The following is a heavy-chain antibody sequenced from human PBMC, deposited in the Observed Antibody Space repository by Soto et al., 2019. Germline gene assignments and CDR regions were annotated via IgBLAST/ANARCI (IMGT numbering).Heavy chain of an antibody. CDR3: ARAGPEAFRSTWHVDY. D-gene: IGHD1-26*01. CDR2: MSFDGTTK. Sequence: QVQLVESGGGVVQPGRSLRLSCAASGFTFSNFAMHWFRQAPGKGLEWVAVMSFDGTTKFYADSVKGRFTVSRDNSQNTLYLQVNSLRDEDTAVYYCARAGPEAFRSTWHVDYWGQGTLGTVSS. V-gene: IGHV3-30-3*01. CDR1: GFTFSNFA. J-gene: IGHJ4*02.